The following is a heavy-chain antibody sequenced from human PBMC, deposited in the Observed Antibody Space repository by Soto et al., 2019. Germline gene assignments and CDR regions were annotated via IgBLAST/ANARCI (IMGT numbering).Heavy chain of an antibody. CDR2: IYYSGST. CDR3: ARLRRDGYNWDY. V-gene: IGHV4-39*01. J-gene: IGHJ4*02. D-gene: IGHD5-12*01. Sequence: PSETLSLTCTVSGGSISSSSYYWGWIRQPPGKGLEWIGSIYYSGSTYYNPSLKSRVTISVDTSKNQFSLKLSSMTAADTAVYYCARLRRDGYNWDYWGQGTLVT. CDR1: GGSISSSSYY.